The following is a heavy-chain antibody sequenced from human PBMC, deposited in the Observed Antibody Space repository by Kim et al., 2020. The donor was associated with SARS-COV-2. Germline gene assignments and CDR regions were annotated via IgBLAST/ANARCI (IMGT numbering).Heavy chain of an antibody. V-gene: IGHV4-59*13. CDR3: ARTVVPAAMADYGDYNVDDY. CDR2: IYYSGST. Sequence: SETLSLTCTVSGGSISSYYWSWIRQPPGKGLEWIGYIYYSGSTNYNPSLKSRVTISVDTSKNQFSLKLSSVTAADTAVYYCARTVVPAAMADYGDYNVDDYWGQGTLVTVSS. J-gene: IGHJ4*02. CDR1: GGSISSYY. D-gene: IGHD2-2*01.